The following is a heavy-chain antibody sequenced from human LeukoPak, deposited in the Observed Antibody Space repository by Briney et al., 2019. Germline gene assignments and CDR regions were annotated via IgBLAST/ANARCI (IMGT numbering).Heavy chain of an antibody. Sequence: MPSETLSLTCTVSGGSISSYYWSWIRQPPGKGLEWIGYIYYSGSTNYNPSLKSRVTISVDTSKNHFSLNLSSVTAADTAVYYCATDRDSSGFDAFDIWGQGTMVTVSS. J-gene: IGHJ3*02. CDR1: GGSISSYY. CDR3: ATDRDSSGFDAFDI. D-gene: IGHD3-22*01. CDR2: IYYSGST. V-gene: IGHV4-59*01.